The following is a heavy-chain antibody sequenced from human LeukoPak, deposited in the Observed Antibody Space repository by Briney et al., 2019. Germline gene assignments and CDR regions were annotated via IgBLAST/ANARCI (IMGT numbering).Heavy chain of an antibody. D-gene: IGHD6-19*01. Sequence: PGESLRLSCAASGFTFSGYTMHWVRQAPGKGLEWLAIIWHDGSIKYYADSVRGRFTISRDNSMNTLDLQMDSLETEDTAVYYCARGRPQWLIYHWGQGTMVIVSS. J-gene: IGHJ4*02. CDR3: ARGRPQWLIYH. V-gene: IGHV3-33*01. CDR2: IWHDGSIK. CDR1: GFTFSGYT.